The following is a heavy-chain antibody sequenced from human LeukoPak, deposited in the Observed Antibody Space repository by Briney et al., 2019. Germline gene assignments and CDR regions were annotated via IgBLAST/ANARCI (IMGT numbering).Heavy chain of an antibody. CDR2: INPNNDDT. V-gene: IGHV1-2*04. J-gene: IGHJ4*02. CDR1: GYTFTDYY. Sequence: ASVKVSCTASGYTFTDYYTHWLRQAPGQGLEWMEWINPNNDDTKYAQKFQGWVTMTKDTSINTAYMELRRLTSDGTAVYFCARVPGGLSYFFDRWGQGTLVTVSS. CDR3: ARVPGGLSYFFDR. D-gene: IGHD5-12*01.